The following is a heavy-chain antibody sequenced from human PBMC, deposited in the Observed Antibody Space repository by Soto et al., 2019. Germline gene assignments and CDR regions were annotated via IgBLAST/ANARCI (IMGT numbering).Heavy chain of an antibody. V-gene: IGHV3-23*01. Sequence: EVQLLESGGGLVQPGGSLRLSCAASGFTFSTYALTWVRQAPGKGLEWVSSIGTHADTTYYVDSVKGRFSISRDNSKNTVYLQMSSLSAEDTAVYYFARPYVEVAVNDAFDIWGRGKMVTVSS. CDR3: ARPYVEVAVNDAFDI. J-gene: IGHJ3*02. CDR1: GFTFSTYA. D-gene: IGHD3-16*01. CDR2: IGTHADTT.